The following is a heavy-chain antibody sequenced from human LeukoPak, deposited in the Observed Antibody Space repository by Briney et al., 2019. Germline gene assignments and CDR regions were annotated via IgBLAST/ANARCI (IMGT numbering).Heavy chain of an antibody. CDR3: AGHHGSAGYNWFDP. CDR1: GGSISSYY. J-gene: IGHJ5*02. Sequence: SETLCLTCTVSGGSISSYYWSWIRQPAGKGLEWIGRIYTSGSTNYNPSLKSRVTMSVDTSKNQFSLKLSSVTAADTAVYYCAGHHGSAGYNWFDPWGQGTLVTVSS. D-gene: IGHD3-10*01. V-gene: IGHV4-4*07. CDR2: IYTSGST.